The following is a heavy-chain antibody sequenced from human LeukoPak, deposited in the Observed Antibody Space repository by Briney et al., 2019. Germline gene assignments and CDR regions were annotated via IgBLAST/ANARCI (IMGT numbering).Heavy chain of an antibody. CDR2: ISGSGGST. J-gene: IGHJ4*02. CDR1: GFTFSSYA. V-gene: IGHV3-23*01. CDR3: ATSVLLWFGGDFDY. D-gene: IGHD3-10*01. Sequence: GGSLRLSCAASGFTFSSYAMSWVRPAPGKGLEWVSVISGSGGSTFYADSVKGRFTISRDNSKNTLYLQMNSLRAEDTAVYYCATSVLLWFGGDFDYWGQGTLVTVSS.